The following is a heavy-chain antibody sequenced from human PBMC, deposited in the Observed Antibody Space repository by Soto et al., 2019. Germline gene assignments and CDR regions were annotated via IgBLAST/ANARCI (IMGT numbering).Heavy chain of an antibody. V-gene: IGHV3-23*01. J-gene: IGHJ4*02. CDR3: AKAFGDWYPFEK. D-gene: IGHD6-19*01. CDR2: INDSGDLR. Sequence: GGSLRLSCAASGFTFGSYAMSWVRRAPGKGLEWVSTINDSGDLRYYAESVRGRFTISRDNSKNTLYLEVNDLRAEDTARYHCAKAFGDWYPFEKWGLGALVTVSS. CDR1: GFTFGSYA.